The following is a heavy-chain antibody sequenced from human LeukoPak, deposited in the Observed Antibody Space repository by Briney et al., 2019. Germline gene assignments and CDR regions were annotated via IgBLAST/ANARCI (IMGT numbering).Heavy chain of an antibody. CDR3: ARDGRGYEVGKDFYYMDV. D-gene: IGHD5-12*01. Sequence: TGGSLRLSCAASGFTFSSYEMNWVRQAPGKGLEWVSYISSSGSTIYYADSVKGRFTISRDNAKNSLYLQMNSLRAEDTAVYYCARDGRGYEVGKDFYYMDVWGKGTTVTVSS. J-gene: IGHJ6*03. CDR2: ISSSGSTI. V-gene: IGHV3-48*03. CDR1: GFTFSSYE.